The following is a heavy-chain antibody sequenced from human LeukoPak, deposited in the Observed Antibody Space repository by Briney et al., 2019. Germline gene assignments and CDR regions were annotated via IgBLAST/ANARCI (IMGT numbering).Heavy chain of an antibody. V-gene: IGHV3-64*01. CDR3: AREHGYYSNWFDP. D-gene: IGHD3-3*01. CDR2: ISSNGGST. CDR1: GFTFSSYA. J-gene: IGHJ5*02. Sequence: GGSLRLSCAASGFTFSSYAMHWVRQAPGKGLEYVSAISSNGGSTYYANSVKGRFTISRDNSMNTLYLQMGSLRAEDMAVYYCAREHGYYSNWFDPWGQGTLVTVSS.